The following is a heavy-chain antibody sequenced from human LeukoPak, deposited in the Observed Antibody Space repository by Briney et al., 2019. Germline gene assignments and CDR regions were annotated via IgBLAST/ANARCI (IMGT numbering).Heavy chain of an antibody. CDR1: GGSISSGDYY. D-gene: IGHD4-23*01. V-gene: IGHV4-61*08. Sequence: PSETLSLTCTVSGGSISSGDYYWSWIRQPPGKGLEWIGYIYYSGSTNYNPSLKSRVTISVDTSKNQFSLKLSSVTAADTAVYYCARRDPYYDYGGPFDYWGQGTLVTVSS. CDR3: ARRDPYYDYGGPFDY. J-gene: IGHJ4*02. CDR2: IYYSGST.